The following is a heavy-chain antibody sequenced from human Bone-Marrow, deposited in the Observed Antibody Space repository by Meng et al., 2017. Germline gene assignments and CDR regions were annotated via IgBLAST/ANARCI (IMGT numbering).Heavy chain of an antibody. CDR3: ARVWGLNYDFWSGLPQYYYYGTDV. J-gene: IGHJ6*02. V-gene: IGHV3-7*01. CDR2: IKQDGSEK. D-gene: IGHD3-3*01. Sequence: GESLKISCAASGFTFSDYYMSWIRQAPGKGLEWVANIKQDGSEKYYVDSVKGRFTISRDNAKNSLYLQMNSLRAEDTAVYYCARVWGLNYDFWSGLPQYYYYGTDVWGQGTTVTVSS. CDR1: GFTFSDYY.